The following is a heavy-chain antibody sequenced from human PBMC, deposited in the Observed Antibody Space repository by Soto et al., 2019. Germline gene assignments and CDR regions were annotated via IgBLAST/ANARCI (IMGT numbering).Heavy chain of an antibody. J-gene: IGHJ4*02. Sequence: RRSGPTLVNPTQTLTLTCTFSGFSLSTSGVGVGWIRQPPGKALEWLALIFLNDVKRYSSSLKSRLTIPKDTSKNLLVLTMTNMDPVDTASYFCAHRQGYYYGSGSGGYFDYWGQGTLVTVSS. CDR3: AHRQGYYYGSGSGGYFDY. CDR1: GFSLSTSGVG. D-gene: IGHD3-10*01. V-gene: IGHV2-5*01. CDR2: IFLNDVK.